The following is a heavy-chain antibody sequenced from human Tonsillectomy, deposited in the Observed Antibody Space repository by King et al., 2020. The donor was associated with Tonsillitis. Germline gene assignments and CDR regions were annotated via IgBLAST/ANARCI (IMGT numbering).Heavy chain of an antibody. CDR2: ISYDGSNK. J-gene: IGHJ4*02. V-gene: IGHV3-30-3*01. D-gene: IGHD6-13*01. Sequence: VQLVESGGGVVQPGRSLRLSCAASGFTFSSYAMHWVRQAPGKGLEWVAVISYDGSNKYYADSVKGRFTISRDNSKNTLYLQMNSLRAEDTAVYYCAIEGQQLDTPGGFYYWGQGTLVTVSS. CDR3: AIEGQQLDTPGGFYY. CDR1: GFTFSSYA.